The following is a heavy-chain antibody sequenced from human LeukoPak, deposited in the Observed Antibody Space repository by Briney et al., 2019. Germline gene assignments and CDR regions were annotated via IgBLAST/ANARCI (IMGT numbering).Heavy chain of an antibody. D-gene: IGHD1-26*01. Sequence: GESLKISCKGSGYSLTNYWIAWVRQMPGKGLEWMGIIYLGDSDTRYSPSFQGQVTISADKSITTAYLQWSSLKASDTAMYYCARPLKVGAIDAFDIWGQGTMVTVSS. CDR2: IYLGDSDT. J-gene: IGHJ3*02. CDR1: GYSLTNYW. V-gene: IGHV5-51*01. CDR3: ARPLKVGAIDAFDI.